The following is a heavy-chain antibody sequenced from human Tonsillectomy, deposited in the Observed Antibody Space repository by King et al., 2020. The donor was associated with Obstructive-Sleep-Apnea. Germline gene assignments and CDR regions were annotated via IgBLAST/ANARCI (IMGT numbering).Heavy chain of an antibody. D-gene: IGHD3-10*01. Sequence: DVQLVESGGGLVQPGGSLRLSCAASGFTFSSYSMNWVRQAPGKGLEWVSYISSSSSTIYYADSVKGRFTISRDKAKNSLYLQMNSLRAEDTAVYYCARDYYYGSGSYYNYFDYWGQGTLVTVSS. CDR3: ARDYYYGSGSYYNYFDY. J-gene: IGHJ4*02. CDR2: ISSSSSTI. V-gene: IGHV3-48*01. CDR1: GFTFSSYS.